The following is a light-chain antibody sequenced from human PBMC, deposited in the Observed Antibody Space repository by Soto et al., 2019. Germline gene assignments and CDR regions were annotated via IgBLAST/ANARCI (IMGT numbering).Light chain of an antibody. CDR2: GVS. CDR1: SSDIGGYKY. V-gene: IGLV2-11*01. Sequence: QSALTQPRSVSGSPGQSVTISCTGTSSDIGGYKYVHWYQQHPGTAPKLMIYGVSKRPSGVPDRFSGSKSGNTASLTISGLQAEDEADYYCCSYAGSFSYVFGTGTKLTVL. CDR3: CSYAGSFSYV. J-gene: IGLJ1*01.